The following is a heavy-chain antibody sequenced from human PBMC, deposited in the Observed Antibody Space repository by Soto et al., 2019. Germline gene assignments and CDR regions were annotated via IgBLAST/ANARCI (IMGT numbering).Heavy chain of an antibody. CDR3: TRDASRDSSARGWFDP. J-gene: IGHJ5*02. D-gene: IGHD6-13*01. CDR1: GFTFSSYA. CDR2: ISYDGSNK. Sequence: LRLSCAASGFTFSSYAMHWVRQAPGKGLEWVAVISYDGSNKYYADSVKGRFTISRDNSKNTLYLQMNSLRAEDTAVYYCTRDASRDSSARGWFDPWGPGTLVTVSS. V-gene: IGHV3-30-3*01.